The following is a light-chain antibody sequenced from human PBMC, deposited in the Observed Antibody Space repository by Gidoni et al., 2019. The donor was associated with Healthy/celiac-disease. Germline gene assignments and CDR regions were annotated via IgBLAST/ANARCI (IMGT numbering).Light chain of an antibody. CDR3: QKYVL. CDR1: QSVSSSY. V-gene: IGKV3-20*01. CDR2: GAS. Sequence: DIVLTQSPGTLSLSAGERATLSCRASQSVSSSYLAWYQQKPGQAPMLLIYGASSRATGIPDRFSGSGSGTDFTLTISSLEPEDFAVYYCQKYVLFGQGTRLEIK. J-gene: IGKJ5*01.